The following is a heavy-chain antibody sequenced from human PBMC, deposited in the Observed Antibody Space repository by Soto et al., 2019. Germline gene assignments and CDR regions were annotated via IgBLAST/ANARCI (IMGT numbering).Heavy chain of an antibody. CDR1: GFSLSTSGVG. V-gene: IGHV2-5*02. Sequence: QITLKESGPTLVKPTQTLTKTCTFSGFSLSTSGVGVGWVRQPPGKALGWLALIYWDDDKRYSPSLKSRLTITKDTPKNQVVLTMTNMDPVDTATYYCVHSGNGCFDPWGQGTLVTVSS. CDR3: VHSGNGCFDP. J-gene: IGHJ5*02. CDR2: IYWDDDK. D-gene: IGHD2-8*01.